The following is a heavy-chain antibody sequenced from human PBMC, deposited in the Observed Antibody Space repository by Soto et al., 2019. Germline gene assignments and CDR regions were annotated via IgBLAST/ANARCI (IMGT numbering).Heavy chain of an antibody. CDR2: ITGSGGST. V-gene: IGHV3-23*01. Sequence: EVQLLESGGGLVQPGGSLRLSCAASGFTFSSYAMNWVRQAPGKGLEWVSTITGSGGSTYYADSVKGRFTISRDNSKNPLYLQMSSLRADDTAVYYCAKPPQRIAASYMDVWGQGTTVTVSS. CDR3: AKPPQRIAASYMDV. D-gene: IGHD6-13*01. CDR1: GFTFSSYA. J-gene: IGHJ6*02.